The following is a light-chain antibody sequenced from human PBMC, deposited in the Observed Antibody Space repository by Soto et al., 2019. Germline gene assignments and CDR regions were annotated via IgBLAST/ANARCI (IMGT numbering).Light chain of an antibody. Sequence: DIQLTHSPSSLSASKGATVTITCRASLPINSDLIWYQHKPGKAPRLLLYDASSLQIGVPSRFSGSGSGTDFTLTISSLQHEDFATYYCQQSYSTLWTFGQGTKVDI. CDR2: DAS. V-gene: IGKV1-39*01. J-gene: IGKJ1*01. CDR3: QQSYSTLWT. CDR1: LPINSD.